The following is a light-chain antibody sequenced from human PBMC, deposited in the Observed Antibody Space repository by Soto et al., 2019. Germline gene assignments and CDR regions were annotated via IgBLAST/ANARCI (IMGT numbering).Light chain of an antibody. Sequence: QSVLTQPPSASGTPGQRVTVSCSGSSSNIGGSTVIWYQQVPGAAPKLLIYSNNQRPSGVPDRFSGSKSGTSASLAISGLQSEDEADYYCVAWDDSLDGYVFGPGTKVTVL. CDR1: SSNIGGST. CDR2: SNN. V-gene: IGLV1-44*01. J-gene: IGLJ1*01. CDR3: VAWDDSLDGYV.